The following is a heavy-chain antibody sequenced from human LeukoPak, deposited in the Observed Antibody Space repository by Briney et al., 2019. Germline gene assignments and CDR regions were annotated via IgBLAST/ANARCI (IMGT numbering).Heavy chain of an antibody. CDR2: IYSGGST. D-gene: IGHD3-22*01. Sequence: GGSLRLSCAASGFTVSSNYMSWVRQAPGKGLEWVSVIYSGGSTYYADSVKGRFTISRDSSKNTLYLQMNSLRAEDTAVYYCASSYYYDSIDAFDIWGQGTMVTVSS. CDR1: GFTVSSNY. J-gene: IGHJ3*02. CDR3: ASSYYYDSIDAFDI. V-gene: IGHV3-53*01.